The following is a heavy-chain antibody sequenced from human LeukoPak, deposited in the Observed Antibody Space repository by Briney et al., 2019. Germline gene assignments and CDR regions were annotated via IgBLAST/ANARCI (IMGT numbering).Heavy chain of an antibody. CDR1: GGSISSSSYY. CDR2: IYYSGST. Sequence: SETLSLTCTVSGGSISSSSYYWGWIRQPPGKGLEWIGSIYYSGSTYYNPSLKSRVTISVDTSKNQFSLKLSSVTAADTAVYYCARGGYNQVIDYWGQGTLVTVSS. V-gene: IGHV4-39*07. CDR3: ARGGYNQVIDY. D-gene: IGHD5-24*01. J-gene: IGHJ4*02.